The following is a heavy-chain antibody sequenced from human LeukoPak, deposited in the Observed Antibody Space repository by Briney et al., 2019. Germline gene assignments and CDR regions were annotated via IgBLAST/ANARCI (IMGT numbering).Heavy chain of an antibody. J-gene: IGHJ4*02. V-gene: IGHV3-48*03. CDR1: GFTFNSYE. Sequence: GGSLRLSCAASGFTFNSYEMNWVRQAPGKGLEWVSYISSSGSTIYYTDSVKGRFTISRDNAKNSLYLQMNSLRAEDTAVYYCAREGPEDFYFDYWGQGTLVTVSS. CDR2: ISSSGSTI. D-gene: IGHD3-3*01. CDR3: AREGPEDFYFDY.